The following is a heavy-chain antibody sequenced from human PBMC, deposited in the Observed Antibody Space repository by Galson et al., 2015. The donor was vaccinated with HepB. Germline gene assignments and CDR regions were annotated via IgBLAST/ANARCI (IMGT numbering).Heavy chain of an antibody. CDR2: ISAYNGNT. CDR1: GYTFTSYG. CDR3: ARDPDTAMASYGMDV. V-gene: IGHV1-18*04. J-gene: IGHJ6*02. D-gene: IGHD5-18*01. Sequence: SVKVSCKASGYTFTSYGISWVRQAPGQGLEWMGWISAYNGNTNYAQKLQGRVTMTTDTSTSTAYMELRSLRSDDTAVYYCARDPDTAMASYGMDVWGQGTTVTVSS.